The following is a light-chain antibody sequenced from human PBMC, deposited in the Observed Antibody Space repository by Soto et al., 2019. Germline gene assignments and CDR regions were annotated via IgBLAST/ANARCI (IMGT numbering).Light chain of an antibody. CDR1: QSINIY. J-gene: IGKJ4*01. CDR2: AAS. Sequence: DIQMTQSPSSLSASVGDRITITCRASQSINIYVNWYQQKPGKAPKLLIYAASSLQSGVPSRFSGGGSGTDFTLTINSLQPEDFATNYCQQSFRTPLTFGGGTKVEI. V-gene: IGKV1-39*01. CDR3: QQSFRTPLT.